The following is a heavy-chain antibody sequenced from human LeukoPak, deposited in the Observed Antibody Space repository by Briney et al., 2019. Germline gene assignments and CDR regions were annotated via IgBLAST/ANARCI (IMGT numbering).Heavy chain of an antibody. CDR2: IYYSGST. V-gene: IGHV4-31*03. Sequence: SETLSLTCTVSGGSISGGGYYWSWLRQHPGKGLEWIGYIYYSGSTYYNPSLKSRVTISVATSKNQFSLKLSSVTAADTAVYYCARVSYDSVDYWGQGTLVTVSS. CDR3: ARVSYDSVDY. J-gene: IGHJ4*02. D-gene: IGHD5-12*01. CDR1: GGSISGGGYY.